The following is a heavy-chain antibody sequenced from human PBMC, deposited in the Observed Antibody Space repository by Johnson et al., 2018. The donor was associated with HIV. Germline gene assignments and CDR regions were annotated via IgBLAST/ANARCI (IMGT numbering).Heavy chain of an antibody. D-gene: IGHD6-6*01. CDR1: GFTFTSYW. V-gene: IGHV3-7*01. CDR3: ARVVPYAVDL. CDR2: IKQDGSEK. J-gene: IGHJ3*01. Sequence: VQLVESGGGLVQPGGSLRLSCASSGFTFTSYWMSWVRQAPGKGLEWVANIKQDGSEKYYVDSVKGRFTISRDNAKNSLYLQMNSLRAEDTAVYFCARVVPYAVDLWGQGTMVTVSS.